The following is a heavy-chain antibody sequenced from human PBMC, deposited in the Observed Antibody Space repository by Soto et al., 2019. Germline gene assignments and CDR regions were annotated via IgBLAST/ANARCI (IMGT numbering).Heavy chain of an antibody. V-gene: IGHV4-34*01. CDR2: INHSGST. CDR1: GGSFSGYY. J-gene: IGHJ4*02. CDR3: AVFTTVTTSPR. D-gene: IGHD4-17*01. Sequence: SETLSLTCAVYGGSFSGYYWSWIRQPPGKGLEWIGEINHSGSTNYNPSLKSRVTISVDTSKNQFSLKLSSVTAADTAVYYCAVFTTVTTSPRWGQGTLVTVSS.